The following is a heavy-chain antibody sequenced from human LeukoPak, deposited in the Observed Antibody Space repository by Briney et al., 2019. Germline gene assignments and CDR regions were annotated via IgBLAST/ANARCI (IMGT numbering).Heavy chain of an antibody. Sequence: SGTLSLTYTVSGGSIISDYWSGIREPPGKGLEWIWYIYYSGSTNYNPSLKSRVTISVDASKSQFSMTVSYVTAADTAVYYCARGSHYYDSSGYSNWFDPWGQGTLVTVSS. V-gene: IGHV4-59*01. CDR1: GGSIISDY. CDR2: IYYSGST. D-gene: IGHD3-22*01. J-gene: IGHJ5*02. CDR3: ARGSHYYDSSGYSNWFDP.